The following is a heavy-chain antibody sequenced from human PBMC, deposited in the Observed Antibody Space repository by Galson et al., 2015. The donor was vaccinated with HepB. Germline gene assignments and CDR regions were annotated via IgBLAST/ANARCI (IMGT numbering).Heavy chain of an antibody. D-gene: IGHD7-27*01. CDR1: GYTFTTCG. J-gene: IGHJ4*02. CDR3: ARREDWGGGYYFDY. V-gene: IGHV1-18*04. CDR2: ISVYNGNT. Sequence: SVKVSCKASGYTFTTCGISWVRQAPGQGLEWMGWISVYNGNTNFAQKFQGRVIMTTDTSTSTAYMELRSLRSDDTAVYYCARREDWGGGYYFDYWGQGTLVTVSS.